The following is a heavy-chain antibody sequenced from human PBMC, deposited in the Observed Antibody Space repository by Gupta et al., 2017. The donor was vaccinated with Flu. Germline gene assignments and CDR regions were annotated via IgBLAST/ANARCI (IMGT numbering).Heavy chain of an antibody. V-gene: IGHV4-31*02. D-gene: IGHD1-1*01. CDR1: GSISSGGYY. CDR2: IHYSGST. Sequence: GSISSGGYYWSWIRKHPGKGLEWIGYIHYSGSTYSIPSLKSRVTISVDTSKNQFSLRLSSVTVADTAVYYCARVRNTNYYYYYMDGGGKGTTVTVSS. CDR3: ARVRNTNYYYYYMDG. J-gene: IGHJ6*03.